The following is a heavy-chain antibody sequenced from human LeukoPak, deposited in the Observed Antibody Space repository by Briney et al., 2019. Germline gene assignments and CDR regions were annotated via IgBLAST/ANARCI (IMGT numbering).Heavy chain of an antibody. J-gene: IGHJ4*02. Sequence: PGGSLRLSCAASGFTFSSYAMSWVRQAPGKGLEWVSAISGSGGSTYYADSVKGRFTISRDNAKNSLYLQMNSLRAEDTAVYYCARDRNFWSGYYGSFDYWGQGTLVTVSS. CDR1: GFTFSSYA. V-gene: IGHV3-23*01. CDR2: ISGSGGST. D-gene: IGHD3-3*01. CDR3: ARDRNFWSGYYGSFDY.